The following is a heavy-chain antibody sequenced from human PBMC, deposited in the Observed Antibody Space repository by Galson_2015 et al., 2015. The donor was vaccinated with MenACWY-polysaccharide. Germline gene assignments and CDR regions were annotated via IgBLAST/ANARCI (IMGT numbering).Heavy chain of an antibody. CDR3: ATHAADEYFQY. CDR1: GYSFTNYW. D-gene: IGHD6-25*01. J-gene: IGHJ1*01. V-gene: IGHV5-51*01. CDR2: IHPVDSDT. Sequence: QSGAEVKKPGESLKISCTGSGYSFTNYWIGWVRQMPGKGLEWMGIIHPVDSDTRYSPSFRGQVTISADKSISTAYLQWSSLKASDTAMYYCATHAADEYFQYWGQGTLVTVSS.